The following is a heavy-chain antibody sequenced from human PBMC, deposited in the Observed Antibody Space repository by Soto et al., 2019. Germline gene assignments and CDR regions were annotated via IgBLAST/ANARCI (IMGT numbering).Heavy chain of an antibody. J-gene: IGHJ5*02. CDR2: ISAYTDTP. Sequence: ASVKVSCKASGYTFTNFGVTWVRRAPGQGLEWMGWISAYTDTPNYAQKLQGRVTMTTDTSTSTAYMELRSLRSDDTAVYYCAREGGYRGWFDPWGQGTLVTVSS. V-gene: IGHV1-18*01. CDR1: GYTFTNFG. D-gene: IGHD3-22*01. CDR3: AREGGYRGWFDP.